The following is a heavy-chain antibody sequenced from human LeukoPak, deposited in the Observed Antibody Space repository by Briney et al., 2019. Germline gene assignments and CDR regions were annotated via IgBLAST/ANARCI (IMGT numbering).Heavy chain of an antibody. D-gene: IGHD2-2*01. CDR1: GFTFDDYA. V-gene: IGHV3-9*01. CDR3: AKGYCSSTSCFSDY. J-gene: IGHJ4*02. Sequence: GRSLRLSCAASGFTFDDYAMHWVRHAPGKGLEWVSGISWNSGSIGYADSVKGRFTISRDNAKNPLYLQMNILRPEDTALYYCAKGYCSSTSCFSDYWGQGTLVTVSS. CDR2: ISWNSGSI.